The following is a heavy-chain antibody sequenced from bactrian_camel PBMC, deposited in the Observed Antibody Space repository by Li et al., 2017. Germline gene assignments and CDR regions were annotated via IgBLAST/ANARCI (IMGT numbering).Heavy chain of an antibody. CDR1: GFPFSSSV. J-gene: IGHJ4*01. CDR3: VRDLVDAGDY. D-gene: IGHD7*01. CDR2: INRSSGT. Sequence: VQLVESGGGLVQPGGSLRLSCAASGFPFSSSVMMWARQASGKGLEWVSTINRSSGTYYADSVKGRFTISRDSAKNTVYLQMNSLKLEDTAVYYCVRDLVDAGDYWGQGTQVTVS. V-gene: IGHV3S40*01.